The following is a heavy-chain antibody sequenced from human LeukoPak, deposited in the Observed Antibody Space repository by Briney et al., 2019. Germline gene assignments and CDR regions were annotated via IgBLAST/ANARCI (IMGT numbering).Heavy chain of an antibody. CDR1: GFTFSSYS. Sequence: GGSLRLSCAASGFTFSSYSMNWVRQAPGKGLEWVSSISSSSSYIYYADSVKGRFTISRDNAKNSPYLQMNSLRAEGTAVYYCARDLVSGTMGYWGQGTLVTVSS. J-gene: IGHJ4*02. CDR3: ARDLVSGTMGY. V-gene: IGHV3-21*01. D-gene: IGHD3-10*01. CDR2: ISSSSSYI.